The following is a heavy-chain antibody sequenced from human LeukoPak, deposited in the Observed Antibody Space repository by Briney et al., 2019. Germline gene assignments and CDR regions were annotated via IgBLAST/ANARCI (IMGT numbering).Heavy chain of an antibody. D-gene: IGHD6-19*01. V-gene: IGHV3-33*06. Sequence: PGGSLRLSCAASGFSFSTYGMHWVRQAPGKGLEWVAVIWNDGSNKYYEDSVKGRFTISRDNLKNTLYLQMNSLRAEDTAVYYCAKVTERLVPRYFDYWGQGTLVTVSS. CDR3: AKVTERLVPRYFDY. CDR2: IWNDGSNK. CDR1: GFSFSTYG. J-gene: IGHJ4*02.